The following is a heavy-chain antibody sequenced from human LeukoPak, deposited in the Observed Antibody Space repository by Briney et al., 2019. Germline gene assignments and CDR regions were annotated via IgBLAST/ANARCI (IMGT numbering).Heavy chain of an antibody. Sequence: GGSLRLSCAASGFTFDDYAMHWVRQAPGKGLEWVSGISWDSGSTGYADSVKGRFTISRDNAKNSLYLQMKSLRPEDTAFYYCVKDLILAAMGGSRLEGAFDIWGQGTMVTVSS. J-gene: IGHJ3*02. D-gene: IGHD1-26*01. CDR3: VKDLILAAMGGSRLEGAFDI. CDR1: GFTFDDYA. V-gene: IGHV3-9*01. CDR2: ISWDSGST.